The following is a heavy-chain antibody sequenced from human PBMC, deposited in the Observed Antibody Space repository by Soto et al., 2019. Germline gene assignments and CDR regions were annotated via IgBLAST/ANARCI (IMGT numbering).Heavy chain of an antibody. CDR2: IDPKSDGT. CDR1: GPNFFAYY. CDR3: ARVSVDV. Sequence: GASVKVSTKTSGPNFFAYYIHWVRQAPGQGLEWMGWIDPKSDGTTYEQKFLGRVTMTRDTSINTAYMDRNRLTADDTAVYYCARVSVDV. V-gene: IGHV1-2*02. J-gene: IGHJ6*01.